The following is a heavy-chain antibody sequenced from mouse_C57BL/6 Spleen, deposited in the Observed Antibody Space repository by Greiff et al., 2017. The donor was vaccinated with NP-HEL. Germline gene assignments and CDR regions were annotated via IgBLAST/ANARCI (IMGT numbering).Heavy chain of an antibody. D-gene: IGHD1-1*02. CDR2: INPSTGGT. V-gene: IGHV1-42*01. CDR3: ARWGGY. CDR1: GYSFTGYY. Sequence: VQLKESGPELVKPGASVKISCKASGYSFTGYYMNWVKQSPEKSLEWIGEINPSTGGTTYNQKFKAKATLTVDKSSSTAYMQLKSLTSEDSAVYYCARWGGYWGQGTTLTVSS. J-gene: IGHJ2*01.